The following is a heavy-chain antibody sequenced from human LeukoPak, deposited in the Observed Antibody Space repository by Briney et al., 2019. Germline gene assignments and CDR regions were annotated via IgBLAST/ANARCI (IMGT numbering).Heavy chain of an antibody. D-gene: IGHD5-18*01. CDR2: IYYSGST. V-gene: IGHV4-39*01. CDR3: ARAHTGPYYYYMDV. Sequence: SETLSLTCTVSGGSISSSSYYWGWIRQPPGKGLEWIGSIYYSGSTYYNPSLKSRVTISVDTSKNQFSLKLSSVTAADTAVYYCARAHTGPYYYYMDVWGKGTTVTVSS. CDR1: GGSISSSSYY. J-gene: IGHJ6*03.